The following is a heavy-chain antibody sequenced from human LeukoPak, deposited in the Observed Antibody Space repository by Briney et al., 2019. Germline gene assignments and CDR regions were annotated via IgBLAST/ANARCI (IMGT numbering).Heavy chain of an antibody. CDR1: GFTFTNYG. J-gene: IGHJ4*02. V-gene: IGHV1-18*01. D-gene: IGHD6-13*01. Sequence: GASVKVSCKASGFTFTNYGFTWVRQAPGQGLEWMGWISAYNGDTNHAQWLQGRVTMTTDTSTGTAYMELRSLRSDDTAVYYCVRIAERQLAYYFDYWGQGTLVTVSS. CDR3: VRIAERQLAYYFDY. CDR2: ISAYNGDT.